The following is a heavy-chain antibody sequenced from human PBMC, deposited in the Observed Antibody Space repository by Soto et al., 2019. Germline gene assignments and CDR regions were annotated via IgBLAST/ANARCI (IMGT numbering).Heavy chain of an antibody. D-gene: IGHD2-21*02. V-gene: IGHV1-69*13. CDR2: IIPIFGTA. CDR1: GGTFSSCA. CDR3: ARDRAYCGGDCYLTPFDP. Sequence: SVKVSCKASGGTFSSCAISWVRQAPGQGLEWMGGIIPIFGTANYAQKFQGRVTITADESTSTACMELSSLRSEDTAVYYCARDRAYCGGDCYLTPFDPWGQGTLVTVSS. J-gene: IGHJ5*02.